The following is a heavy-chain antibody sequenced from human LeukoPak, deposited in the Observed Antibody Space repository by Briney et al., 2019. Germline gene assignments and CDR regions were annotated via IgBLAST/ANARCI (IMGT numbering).Heavy chain of an antibody. V-gene: IGHV6-1*01. CDR1: GDSVSSNSAA. D-gene: IGHD6-13*01. J-gene: IGHJ1*01. Sequence: SQTLSLTCAISGDSVSSNSAAWNWIRQSPSRGLEWLGRTYYRSKWYNDYAVSVKSRITINPDTSKNQFSLQLNSVTPVDTAVYYCARATSYDSSSWYGDFQHWGQGTLVTVSS. CDR3: ARATSYDSSSWYGDFQH. CDR2: TYYRSKWYN.